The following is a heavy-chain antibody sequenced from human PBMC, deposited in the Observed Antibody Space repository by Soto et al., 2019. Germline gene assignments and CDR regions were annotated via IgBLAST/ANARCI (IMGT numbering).Heavy chain of an antibody. Sequence: SETLSLTCTVSGGSITSSSHFWVWVLQPPGKGPEWIGTIYFTGTTYYTPSLKSRLTMSIDTSKNEFALRLHSVTAADTAVYYCAGQTFTIAAASYGRSNWFDPWGPGTLVTVSS. V-gene: IGHV4-39*01. J-gene: IGHJ5*02. CDR1: GGSITSSSHF. CDR2: IYFTGTT. D-gene: IGHD6-25*01. CDR3: AGQTFTIAAASYGRSNWFDP.